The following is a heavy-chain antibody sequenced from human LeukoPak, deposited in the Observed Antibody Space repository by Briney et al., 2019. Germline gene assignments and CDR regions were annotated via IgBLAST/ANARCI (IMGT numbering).Heavy chain of an antibody. CDR1: GFTFSSYA. CDR2: ISYDGSNK. V-gene: IGHV3-30*04. J-gene: IGHJ6*02. CDR3: ARSAEVYCSSTSCYDDYYYYGMDV. D-gene: IGHD2-2*01. Sequence: GGSLRLSCAASGFTFSSYAMHWVRQAPGKGLEWVAVISYDGSNKYYADSAKGRFTISRDNSKNTLYLQMNSLRAEDTAVYYCARSAEVYCSSTSCYDDYYYYGMDVWGQGTTATVSS.